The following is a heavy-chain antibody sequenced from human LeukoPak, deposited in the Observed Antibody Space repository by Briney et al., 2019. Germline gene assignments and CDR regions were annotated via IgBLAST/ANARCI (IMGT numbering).Heavy chain of an antibody. CDR1: GYTFANYG. Sequence: ASVKVSCKASGYTFANYGIHWLRQAPGQGLEWMGWINADNGDTEYSQTFQGRVTITRDTSATTAYMELSSLTSDDSAIYFCARAFLWFGELNSPFDPWSQGTLVTVSS. J-gene: IGHJ5*02. CDR2: INADNGDT. V-gene: IGHV1-3*01. CDR3: ARAFLWFGELNSPFDP. D-gene: IGHD3-10*01.